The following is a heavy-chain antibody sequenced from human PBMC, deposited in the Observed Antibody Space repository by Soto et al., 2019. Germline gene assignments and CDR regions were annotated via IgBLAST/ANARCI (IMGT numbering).Heavy chain of an antibody. J-gene: IGHJ4*02. D-gene: IGHD3-10*01. V-gene: IGHV2-5*02. CDR1: GFSLTTSGVG. CDR3: EHCSYFHRQFDY. Sequence: QITLKESGPTLMKPTQTLTLTCTFSGFSLTTSGVGVGWIRQPPGKALEWLAVVYWDDDKSYSPSLKNRLTITKDTSQDQVVPTMTNMDPVDTATYYCEHCSYFHRQFDYWGQGTLVTFSS. CDR2: VYWDDDK.